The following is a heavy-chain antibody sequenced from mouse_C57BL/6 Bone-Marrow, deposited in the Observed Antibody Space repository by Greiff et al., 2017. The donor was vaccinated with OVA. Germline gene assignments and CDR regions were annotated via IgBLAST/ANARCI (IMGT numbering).Heavy chain of an antibody. J-gene: IGHJ4*01. CDR3: AREGGYGSRGGAMDY. D-gene: IGHD1-1*01. Sequence: QVQLQQSGPELVKPGASVKISCTASGYAFSSSWMNWVKQRPGKGLEWIGRIYPGDGDTNYNGKFKGKATLTADKSSSTAYMQLSSLTTEDSAVTVGAREGGYGSRGGAMDYWGQGTSVTVSS. CDR1: GYAFSSSW. CDR2: IYPGDGDT. V-gene: IGHV1-82*01.